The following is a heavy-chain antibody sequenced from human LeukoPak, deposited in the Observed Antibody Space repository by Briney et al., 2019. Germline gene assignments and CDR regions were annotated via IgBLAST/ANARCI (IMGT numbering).Heavy chain of an antibody. Sequence: GGSLRLSCAASGFTFSSYGMHWVRQAPGKGLEWVAFIRYDGSNKSYADSVKGRFTISRDNSKNTLYLQMNSLRAEDTAVYYCAKDVEGVAGTISYYYYYMDVWGKGTTVTISS. V-gene: IGHV3-30*02. D-gene: IGHD6-19*01. CDR1: GFTFSSYG. CDR3: AKDVEGVAGTISYYYYYMDV. J-gene: IGHJ6*03. CDR2: IRYDGSNK.